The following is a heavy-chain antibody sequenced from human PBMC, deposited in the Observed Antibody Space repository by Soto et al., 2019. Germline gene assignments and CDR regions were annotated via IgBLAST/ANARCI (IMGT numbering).Heavy chain of an antibody. CDR1: GYTFTGYF. J-gene: IGHJ5*02. D-gene: IGHD5-12*01. Sequence: ASVKVSCKASGYTFTGYFMHWVRQAPGQGLEWMGWINPNSGATKYAQKFQGRVTLSRDTSISTAYMELSGLRSDDTAVYYCARGRATILAPLPWGQRTLVTVSS. CDR3: ARGRATILAPLP. CDR2: INPNSGAT. V-gene: IGHV1-2*02.